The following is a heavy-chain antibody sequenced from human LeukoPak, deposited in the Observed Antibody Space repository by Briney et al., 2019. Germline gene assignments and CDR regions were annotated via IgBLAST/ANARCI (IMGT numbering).Heavy chain of an antibody. V-gene: IGHV4-34*01. J-gene: IGHJ6*03. CDR3: ARAGYCSGGSCYFFNSRYYYYYMDV. Sequence: PSETLSLTCAVYGGSFSGYYWSWIRQPPGKGLEWIGEINHSGSTNYNPSLKSRVTISVDTSKNQFSLKLSSVTAADTAVYYCARAGYCSGGSCYFFNSRYYYYYMDVWGKGTTVTVSS. CDR2: INHSGST. CDR1: GGSFSGYY. D-gene: IGHD2-15*01.